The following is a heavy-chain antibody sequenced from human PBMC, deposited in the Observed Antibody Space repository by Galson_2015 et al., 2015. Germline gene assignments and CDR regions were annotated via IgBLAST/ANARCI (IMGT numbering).Heavy chain of an antibody. D-gene: IGHD6-13*01. CDR1: GYTFTSYG. CDR2: ISAYNGNT. V-gene: IGHV1-18*04. Sequence: SVKVSCKASGYTFTSYGISWVRQAPGQGLEWMGWISAYNGNTNYAQKLQGRVTMTADTSTSTAYMELRSLRSDDTAVYYCARMFWGVGTAGTPQFDYWGQGTLVTVSS. J-gene: IGHJ4*02. CDR3: ARMFWGVGTAGTPQFDY.